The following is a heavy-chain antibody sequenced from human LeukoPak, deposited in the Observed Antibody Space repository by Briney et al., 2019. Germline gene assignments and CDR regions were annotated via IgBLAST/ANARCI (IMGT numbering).Heavy chain of an antibody. CDR2: IYYSGST. J-gene: IGHJ4*02. D-gene: IGHD6-13*01. CDR1: GGSISSYY. Sequence: PSETLSLTCTVSGGSISSYYWSWIRQPPGKGLEWIGYIYYSGSTNYNPSLKSRVTISVDTSKNQFSLKLSSVTAADTAVYYCARTSALAAATFDYWAREPWSPSPQ. CDR3: ARTSALAAATFDY. V-gene: IGHV4-59*08.